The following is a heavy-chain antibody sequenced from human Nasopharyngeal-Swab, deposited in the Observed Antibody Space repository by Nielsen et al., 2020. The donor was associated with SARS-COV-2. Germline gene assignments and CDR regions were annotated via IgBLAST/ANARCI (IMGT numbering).Heavy chain of an antibody. CDR3: AREEGYCSSTSCSNTIPYYYYGMDV. Sequence: LSLTCAASGFTFSSYWMSWVRQAPGKGLEWVANIKQDGSEKYYVDSVKGRFTISRDNAKNSLYLQMNSLRAEDTAVYYCAREEGYCSSTSCSNTIPYYYYGMDVWGQGTTVTVSS. CDR1: GFTFSSYW. V-gene: IGHV3-7*01. CDR2: IKQDGSEK. D-gene: IGHD2-2*01. J-gene: IGHJ6*02.